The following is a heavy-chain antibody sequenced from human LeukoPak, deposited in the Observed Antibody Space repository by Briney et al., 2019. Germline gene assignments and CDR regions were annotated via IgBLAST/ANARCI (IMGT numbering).Heavy chain of an antibody. Sequence: KTSETLSLTCTVSGYSISSGYYWGWIRQPPGKGLEWIGEIYHSGSTNYNPSLKSRVTISVDKSKNQFSLKLSSVTAADTAVYYCAREGGPSSGWQLDYWGQGTLVTVSS. V-gene: IGHV4-38-2*02. CDR2: IYHSGST. J-gene: IGHJ4*02. D-gene: IGHD6-19*01. CDR1: GYSISSGYY. CDR3: AREGGPSSGWQLDY.